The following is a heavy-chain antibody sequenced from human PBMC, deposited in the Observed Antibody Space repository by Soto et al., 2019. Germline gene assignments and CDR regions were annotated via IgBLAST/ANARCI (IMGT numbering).Heavy chain of an antibody. CDR2: ISHSGSV. Sequence: QVLLQESGPGLVQPSGTLPLSCAVSGDSISTNYFWGWVRQPPGKGLEWVGDISHSGSVNYNPSLQRRVTISIDKSKNQFSLKLNSVTAADTAVYYCARSFGWYAIDYWGQGTLVIVSS. CDR1: GDSISTNYF. V-gene: IGHV4-4*02. CDR3: ARSFGWYAIDY. J-gene: IGHJ4*02. D-gene: IGHD6-19*01.